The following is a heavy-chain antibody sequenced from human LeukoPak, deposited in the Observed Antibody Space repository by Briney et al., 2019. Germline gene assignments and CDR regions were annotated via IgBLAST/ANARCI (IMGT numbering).Heavy chain of an antibody. V-gene: IGHV1-18*01. Sequence: VASVKVSCKASGYTFTSYGISWVRQAPGQGLEWMGWISAYNGNINYAQKLQGRVTMTTDTSTSTAYMELRSLRSDDTAVYYCARDRSSGYYYYFDYWGQGTLVTVSS. CDR3: ARDRSSGYYYYFDY. CDR2: ISAYNGNI. J-gene: IGHJ4*02. CDR1: GYTFTSYG. D-gene: IGHD3-22*01.